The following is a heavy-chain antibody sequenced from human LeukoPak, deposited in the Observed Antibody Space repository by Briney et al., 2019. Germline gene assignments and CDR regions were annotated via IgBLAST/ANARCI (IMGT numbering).Heavy chain of an antibody. D-gene: IGHD3-22*01. CDR3: ARDFGFSPSSGYSFDY. J-gene: IGHJ4*02. Sequence: GGSLRLSCAASGFTFSRYGMHWVRQAPGKGLEWVAVIWYNGSNRQYVDSVKGRFTISRDNSKNTLYLQMNSLRADDTAEYYCARDFGFSPSSGYSFDYWGQGTLVTVSS. CDR1: GFTFSRYG. CDR2: IWYNGSNR. V-gene: IGHV3-33*01.